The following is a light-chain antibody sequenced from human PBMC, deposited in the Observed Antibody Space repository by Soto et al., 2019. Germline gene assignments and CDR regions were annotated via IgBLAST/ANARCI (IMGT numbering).Light chain of an antibody. V-gene: IGLV1-44*01. J-gene: IGLJ1*01. CDR3: AAWDDSLNGL. CDR1: SSNIGSNT. Sequence: QSVLTQPPSASGTPGQRVTISCSGSSSNIGSNTVNWYQQLPGTAPKLPIYSNNQRPSGVPDRFSGSKSGTSASLAISGLQSEDEADYCCAAWDDSLNGLFGTGTKLTVL. CDR2: SNN.